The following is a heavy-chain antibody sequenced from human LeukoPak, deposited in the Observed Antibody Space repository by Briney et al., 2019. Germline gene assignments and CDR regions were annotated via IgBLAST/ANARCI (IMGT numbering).Heavy chain of an antibody. V-gene: IGHV4-39*07. CDR2: IYYSGST. D-gene: IGHD4-23*01. CDR1: GGSISSSSYY. Sequence: PSETLSLTCTVSGGSISSSSYYWGWIRQPPGKGLEWIGSIYYSGSTYYNPSLKSRVTISVDTSKNQFSLKLSSVTAADTAVYYCARGGVTPRPFDYWGQGTLVTVSS. CDR3: ARGGVTPRPFDY. J-gene: IGHJ4*02.